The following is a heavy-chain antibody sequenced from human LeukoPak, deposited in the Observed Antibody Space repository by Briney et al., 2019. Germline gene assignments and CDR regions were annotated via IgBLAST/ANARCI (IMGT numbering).Heavy chain of an antibody. CDR1: GYTFTSYY. CDR2: INPSGGST. D-gene: IGHD5-24*01. J-gene: IGHJ6*02. Sequence: VASVKVSCKASGYTFTSYYMHWVRQAPGQGLEWMGIINPSGGSTSYAQKFQGRVTMTRDTSTSTVYMELSSLRSEDTAVYYCAREGVEMATIRAAEYYYYYYGMDVWGQGTTVTVSS. CDR3: AREGVEMATIRAAEYYYYYYGMDV. V-gene: IGHV1-46*01.